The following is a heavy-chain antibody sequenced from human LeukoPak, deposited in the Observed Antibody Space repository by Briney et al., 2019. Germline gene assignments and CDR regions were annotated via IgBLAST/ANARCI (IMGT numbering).Heavy chain of an antibody. CDR1: GFTFSSYE. Sequence: PGRSLRLSCAASGFTFSSYEMNWVRQAPGKGLEWVSYISSSGSTIYYADSVKGRFTISRDNAKNSLYLQMNSLRAEDTAVYYCARDYDILTGYSSYYYYGMDVWGKGTTVTVSS. V-gene: IGHV3-48*03. CDR3: ARDYDILTGYSSYYYYGMDV. D-gene: IGHD3-9*01. CDR2: ISSSGSTI. J-gene: IGHJ6*04.